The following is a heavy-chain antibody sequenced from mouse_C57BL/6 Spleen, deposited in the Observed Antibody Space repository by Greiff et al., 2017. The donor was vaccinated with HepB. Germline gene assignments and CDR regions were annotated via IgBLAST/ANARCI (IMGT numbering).Heavy chain of an antibody. V-gene: IGHV14-4*01. CDR1: GFNIKDDY. J-gene: IGHJ1*03. Sequence: LMESGAELVRPGASVKLSCTASGFNIKDDYMHWVKQRPEQGLEWIGWIDPENGDTEYASKFQGKATITADTSSNTAYLQLSSLTSEDTAVYYCTNYGNYGYFDVWGTGTTVTVSS. CDR3: TNYGNYGYFDV. D-gene: IGHD2-1*01. CDR2: IDPENGDT.